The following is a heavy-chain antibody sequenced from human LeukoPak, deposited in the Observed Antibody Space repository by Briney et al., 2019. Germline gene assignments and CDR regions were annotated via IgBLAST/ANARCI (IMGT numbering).Heavy chain of an antibody. V-gene: IGHV3-74*01. CDR3: AKDHYWSIDY. J-gene: IGHJ4*02. CDR2: IKGDGIST. CDR1: GFYFSSNW. Sequence: PGGSLSLSCAAPGFYFSSNWMHWLRHAPGQGLVGGSCIKGDGISTNYAASVKGRFTISRDIAKNTLYLQMNSLRAEDTGVYYCAKDHYWSIDYWGRGTLVTVSS. D-gene: IGHD3-3*01.